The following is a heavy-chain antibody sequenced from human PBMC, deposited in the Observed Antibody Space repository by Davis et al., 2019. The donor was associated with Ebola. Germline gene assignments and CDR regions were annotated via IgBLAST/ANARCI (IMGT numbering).Heavy chain of an antibody. Sequence: AASVKVSCKASGYTFTSYGISWVRQAPGQGLEWMGWITAYNGDTNYAQKLQGRVTMTTDTYTSTAYMELRNLRSDDTAVYYCARVFVSGGWSMDYWGQGTLVTVSS. CDR2: ITAYNGDT. CDR1: GYTFTSYG. V-gene: IGHV1-18*01. CDR3: ARVFVSGGWSMDY. D-gene: IGHD6-19*01. J-gene: IGHJ4*02.